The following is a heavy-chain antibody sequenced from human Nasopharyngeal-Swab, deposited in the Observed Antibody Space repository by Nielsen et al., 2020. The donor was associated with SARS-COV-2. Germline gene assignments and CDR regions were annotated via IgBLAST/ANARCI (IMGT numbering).Heavy chain of an antibody. CDR3: ARQLSGPYQAYFDF. CDR2: ISSSSSYI. Sequence: GGSLRLSCAASGFTFSSYSMNWVRQAPGKGLEWVSSISSSSSYIYYADSVKGRFTISRDNAKNSLYLQMNSLRAEDTAVYYCARQLSGPYQAYFDFWGQGSLAAVSS. D-gene: IGHD2/OR15-2a*01. V-gene: IGHV3-21*01. CDR1: GFTFSSYS. J-gene: IGHJ4*02.